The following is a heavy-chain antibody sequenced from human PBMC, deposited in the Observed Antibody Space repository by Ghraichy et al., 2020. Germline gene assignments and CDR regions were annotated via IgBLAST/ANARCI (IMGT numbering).Heavy chain of an antibody. D-gene: IGHD3-9*01. V-gene: IGHV1-69*02. Sequence: SVKVSCKAYGGTFSNYNIIWVRQAPGEGLEWMGRIIPTLGLVNYAKKFQGRVTITADKDTSTAYMEGTSLTSDDTAVYYCARNILTGYYEYWGQGTLVTVSS. J-gene: IGHJ4*02. CDR3: ARNILTGYYEY. CDR1: GGTFSNYN. CDR2: IIPTLGLV.